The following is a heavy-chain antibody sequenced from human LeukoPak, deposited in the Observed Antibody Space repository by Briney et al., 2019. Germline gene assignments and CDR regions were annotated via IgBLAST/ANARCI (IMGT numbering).Heavy chain of an antibody. CDR3: ARFGDSSGYNVDY. CDR2: IYYSGST. Sequence: SETLSLTCTVSGGSISSSSYYWGWIRQPPGKGLEWIGSIYYSGSTYYNPSLKSRVTISVDTSKNQFSLKLSSVTAADTAVYYCARFGDSSGYNVDYWGQGTLVTVSS. V-gene: IGHV4-39*07. D-gene: IGHD3-22*01. J-gene: IGHJ4*02. CDR1: GGSISSSSYY.